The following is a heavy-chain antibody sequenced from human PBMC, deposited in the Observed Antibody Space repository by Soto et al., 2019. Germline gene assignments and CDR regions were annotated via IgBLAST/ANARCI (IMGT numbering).Heavy chain of an antibody. V-gene: IGHV4-31*03. CDR2: IYYRGST. J-gene: IGHJ4*02. CDR1: GGSISSGGYY. Sequence: PSETLSLTCTVSGGSISSGGYYWSWIRQHPGKGLEWIGYIYYRGSTYYNPSLKSRVTISVDTSKNQFSLKLSSVTAADTAVYYCARARYYDILTGPYYYVDYWGQGTLVTVPQ. D-gene: IGHD3-9*01. CDR3: ARARYYDILTGPYYYVDY.